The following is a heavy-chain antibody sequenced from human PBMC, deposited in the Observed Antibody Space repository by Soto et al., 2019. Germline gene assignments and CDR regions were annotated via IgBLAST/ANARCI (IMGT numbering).Heavy chain of an antibody. CDR2: ISAYNGNT. D-gene: IGHD2-2*01. CDR3: AKGPIVVVPAARYTLDYYMDV. Sequence: ASVKVSCKASGYTFTSYGISWVRQAPGQGLEWMGWISAYNGNTNYAQKLQGRVTMTTDTSTSTAYMELRSLRSEDTAVYYCAKGPIVVVPAARYTLDYYMDVWGKRTTATVSS. J-gene: IGHJ6*03. CDR1: GYTFTSYG. V-gene: IGHV1-18*01.